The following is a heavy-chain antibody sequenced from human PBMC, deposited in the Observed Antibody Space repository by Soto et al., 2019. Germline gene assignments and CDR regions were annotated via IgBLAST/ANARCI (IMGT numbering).Heavy chain of an antibody. Sequence: SVKVSCKASGGTFSSYAISWVRQAPGQGLEWMGGIIPIFGTANYAQKFQGRVTITADESTSTAYMELSSLRSEDTAVYYCASHCGGDCYTAYYYYYDMDVWGQGTTVTVSS. CDR1: GGTFSSYA. V-gene: IGHV1-69*13. CDR3: ASHCGGDCYTAYYYYYDMDV. J-gene: IGHJ6*02. CDR2: IIPIFGTA. D-gene: IGHD2-21*02.